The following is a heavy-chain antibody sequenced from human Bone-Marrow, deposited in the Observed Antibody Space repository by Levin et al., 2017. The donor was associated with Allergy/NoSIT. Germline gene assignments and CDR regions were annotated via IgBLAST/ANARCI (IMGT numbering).Heavy chain of an antibody. CDR3: SRDSGVAARLGFDS. CDR1: GFTFSNYG. J-gene: IGHJ4*02. D-gene: IGHD6-6*01. CDR2: IWYDGSNK. Sequence: GESLKISCAASGFTFSNYGMHWVRQAPGKGLEWVAVIWYDGSNKYYADSVKGRFTISRDNSKNTLYLQMNSLRAEDTAMYYCSRDSGVAARLGFDSWGQGIQVTVSS. V-gene: IGHV3-33*01.